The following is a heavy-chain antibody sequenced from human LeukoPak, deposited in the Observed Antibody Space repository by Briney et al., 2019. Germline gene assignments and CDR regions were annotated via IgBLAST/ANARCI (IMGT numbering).Heavy chain of an antibody. CDR2: IYSGGTT. CDR1: GFTVSSNY. Sequence: QPGGSLRLSCAASGFTVSSNYMSWVRQAPGKGLEWVSFIYSGGTTYYADSVKDRFTISTDNSNNTLYIQMNSLRADDTAVYYCARAASYSFSAMDVWGKANTVTVSS. CDR3: ARAASYSFSAMDV. J-gene: IGHJ6*04. V-gene: IGHV3-53*01.